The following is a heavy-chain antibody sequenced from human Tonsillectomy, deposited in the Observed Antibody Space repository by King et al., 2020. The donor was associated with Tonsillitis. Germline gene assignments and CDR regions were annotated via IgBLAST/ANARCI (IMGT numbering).Heavy chain of an antibody. J-gene: IGHJ2*01. CDR3: AADSDDCSIPWYFDL. CDR1: GFTFSSYA. Sequence: VQLVESGGGVVQPGRSLRLSCAASGFTFSSYAMHWVRQAPGKGLEWVAVISNDGSNKYYADSAKGRFTISRDNSENTLYLQMNSLRAEDTAVYYCAADSDDCSIPWYFDLWGRGTLVTVSS. D-gene: IGHD2-21*01. V-gene: IGHV3-30-3*01. CDR2: ISNDGSNK.